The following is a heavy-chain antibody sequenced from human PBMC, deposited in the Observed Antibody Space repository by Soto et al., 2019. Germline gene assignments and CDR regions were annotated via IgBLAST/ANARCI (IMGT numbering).Heavy chain of an antibody. CDR1: DDSLSTYY. J-gene: IGHJ5*02. D-gene: IGHD2-21*01. CDR3: ARSAIPRGGWFRP. V-gene: IGHV4-4*07. Sequence: SETLSLTCNVSDDSLSTYYWSWIRQSAGKGLEWIGRIYASGSTNYNPSLKGRVSMSVDNSKKQFSLKMMSVTAADTAMYYCARSAIPRGGWFRPWGQGVLVTVSS. CDR2: IYASGST.